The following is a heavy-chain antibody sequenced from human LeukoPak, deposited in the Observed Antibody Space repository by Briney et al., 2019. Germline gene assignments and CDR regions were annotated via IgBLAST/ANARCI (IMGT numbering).Heavy chain of an antibody. J-gene: IGHJ4*02. Sequence: PGGPLRLSCAASGFTFTTVSMTWVRQAPGRGLEGVARLKEEGSNIHFVDSVKGRFTISRDNAKNSVYLQMNSLRAEDTAVYYCAREILVGGQQGLDYWGQGTLVTVSS. CDR2: LKEEGSNI. V-gene: IGHV3-7*01. D-gene: IGHD3-16*01. CDR3: AREILVGGQQGLDY. CDR1: GFTFTTVS.